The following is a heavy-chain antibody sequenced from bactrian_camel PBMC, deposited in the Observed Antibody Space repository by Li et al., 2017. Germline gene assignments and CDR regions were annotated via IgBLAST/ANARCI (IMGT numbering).Heavy chain of an antibody. CDR3: TADLGASCGGSRSLAMATYFDY. Sequence: QLVESGGGSVQAGGSLRLSCAVSGYTFGRYCMAWFRQAPGKEREGVASISTLGGSTYYVDSVKGRFTISHDNAKNTVYLQMNSLKPEDTAMYYCTADLGASCGGSRSLAMATYFDYWGQGTQVTVS. V-gene: IGHV3S25*01. J-gene: IGHJ6*01. CDR2: ISTLGGST. D-gene: IGHD2*01. CDR1: GYTFGRYC.